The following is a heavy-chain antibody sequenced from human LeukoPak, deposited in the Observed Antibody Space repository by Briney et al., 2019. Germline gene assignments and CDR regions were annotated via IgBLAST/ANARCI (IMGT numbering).Heavy chain of an antibody. CDR3: AKKSQSRGRGAFDI. J-gene: IGHJ3*02. V-gene: IGHV3-23*01. D-gene: IGHD3-10*01. CDR1: GFNFNNYH. Sequence: PGGSLRLSCAASGFNFNNYHMTWVRQAPGEGLEWFSIITFSGDTAYYADSVKGRFTISRDNSKNTLYLQMNSLRAEDTAVNYCAKKSQSRGRGAFDIWGQGTMVTVSS. CDR2: ITFSGDTA.